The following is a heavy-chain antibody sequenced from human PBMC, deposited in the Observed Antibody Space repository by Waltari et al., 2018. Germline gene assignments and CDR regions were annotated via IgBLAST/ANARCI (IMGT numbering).Heavy chain of an antibody. D-gene: IGHD1-1*01. J-gene: IGHJ3*01. V-gene: IGHV4-39*01. Sequence: QLRLQESGPGLVKPSETLSLTCSVSGGSITTNRHYFGWFRQPPGQGLEWIATISYNGATYSSPCLKSGVTISRDTSKNQLSLTLYSVTATDTAVYYCATYIGASLGTAAFDVWGKGTMVTVSS. CDR2: ISYNGAT. CDR1: GGSITTNRHY. CDR3: ATYIGASLGTAAFDV.